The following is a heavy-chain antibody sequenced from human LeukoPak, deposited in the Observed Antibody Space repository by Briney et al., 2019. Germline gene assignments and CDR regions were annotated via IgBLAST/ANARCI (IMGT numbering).Heavy chain of an antibody. CDR1: GFTFSSYE. V-gene: IGHV3-48*03. CDR3: ATYRQVLLPFES. Sequence: GGSLRLSCAASGFTFSSYEMKWVRQAPGKGLEWVSYISESGSTIYYADSVKGRFTISRDNAKNSLYLHMSSLRAEDTAIYYCATYRQVLLPFESWGQGTLVTVSS. D-gene: IGHD2-8*02. J-gene: IGHJ4*02. CDR2: ISESGSTI.